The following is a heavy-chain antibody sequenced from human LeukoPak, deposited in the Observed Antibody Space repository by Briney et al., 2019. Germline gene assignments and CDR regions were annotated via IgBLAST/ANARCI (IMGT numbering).Heavy chain of an antibody. CDR1: GFTFSNYA. CDR3: AKDRDFWSGYYDFDY. D-gene: IGHD3-3*01. Sequence: PGGSLRLSCAASGFTFSNYAMSWVRQAPGKGPEWVSGVSNSADSTYYADSVKGRFTISRDNSQNTLYLQMSSLRAEDTAVYYCAKDRDFWSGYYDFDYWGQGTLVTVSS. V-gene: IGHV3-23*01. J-gene: IGHJ4*02. CDR2: VSNSADST.